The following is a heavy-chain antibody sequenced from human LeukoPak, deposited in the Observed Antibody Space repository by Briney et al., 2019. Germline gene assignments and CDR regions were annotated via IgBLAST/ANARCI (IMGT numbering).Heavy chain of an antibody. CDR2: IYSSGST. D-gene: IGHD4-17*01. Sequence: PSETLSLTCTVSGGSLSSYYWSWIRQPPGKGLEWIAYIYSSGSTNYNPSLKSRVTISVDTSKNQFSLKLSSVTAADTAVFYCARLRSNEFDLWGRGTLVTVSS. J-gene: IGHJ2*01. V-gene: IGHV4-59*08. CDR3: ARLRSNEFDL. CDR1: GGSLSSYY.